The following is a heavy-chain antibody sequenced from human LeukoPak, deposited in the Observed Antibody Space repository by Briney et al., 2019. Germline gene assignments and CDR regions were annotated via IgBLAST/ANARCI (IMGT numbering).Heavy chain of an antibody. CDR2: INPRGGST. Sequence: ASVKVSFKASGYTLTSYYMHWVRQAPGQGLEWVGIINPRGGSTTNAQKFHGRVTMTRDTSTNTVYMELSSLRSEDTGVYYCARVPGNRGYGYYFDDWGQGSLVTVSS. CDR3: ARVPGNRGYGYYFDD. D-gene: IGHD5-12*01. CDR1: GYTLTSYY. J-gene: IGHJ4*02. V-gene: IGHV1-46*01.